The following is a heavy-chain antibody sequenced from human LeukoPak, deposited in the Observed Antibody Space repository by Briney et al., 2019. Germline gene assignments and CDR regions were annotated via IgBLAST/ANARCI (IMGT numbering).Heavy chain of an antibody. D-gene: IGHD1-1*01. J-gene: IGHJ4*02. CDR2: IYPDDSDT. V-gene: IGHV5-51*01. CDR3: ARRPTGTRALDY. CDR1: GYTFTNYW. Sequence: GESLKISCQASGYTFTNYWIGWVRQMPGKGLEWMGIIYPDDSDTRYSPSFQGQVTISADKSISTAYLQWSSLQASDTAMYFCARRPTGTRALDYWGQGTLVTVSS.